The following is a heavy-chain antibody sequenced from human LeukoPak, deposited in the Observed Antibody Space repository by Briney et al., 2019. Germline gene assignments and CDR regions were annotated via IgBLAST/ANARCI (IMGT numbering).Heavy chain of an antibody. CDR3: AKLIYYGSSSLDY. V-gene: IGHV3-23*01. J-gene: IGHJ4*02. CDR1: GFTFSSYA. CDR2: ISCSGGST. Sequence: GGSLRLSCAASGFTFSSYAMHWVRQAPGKGLEWVSAISCSGGSTYYADSVKGRFTISRDNSKNTLYLQMNSLRAEDTAVYYCAKLIYYGSSSLDYWGQGTLVTVSS. D-gene: IGHD3-10*01.